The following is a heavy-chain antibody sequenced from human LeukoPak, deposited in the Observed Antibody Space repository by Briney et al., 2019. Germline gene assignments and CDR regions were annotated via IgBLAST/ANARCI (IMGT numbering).Heavy chain of an antibody. Sequence: ASVKVSCKASGYTFTSYGISWVRQAPGQGLEWMGWISAYNGNTNYAQKLQGRVTMTTDTSTSTAYMELRSLRSDDTAVYYCARDRQGIAAAGTPRTGWFDPWGQGTLVTVSS. CDR3: ARDRQGIAAAGTPRTGWFDP. D-gene: IGHD6-13*01. CDR1: GYTFTSYG. J-gene: IGHJ5*02. V-gene: IGHV1-18*04. CDR2: ISAYNGNT.